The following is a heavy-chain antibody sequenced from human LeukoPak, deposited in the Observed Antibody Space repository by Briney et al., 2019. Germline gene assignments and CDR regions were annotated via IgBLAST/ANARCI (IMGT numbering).Heavy chain of an antibody. CDR2: ISGSGDRT. V-gene: IGHV3-23*01. CDR1: GFTFSNYA. Sequence: PGGSLRLSCVGAGFTFSNYAMTWVRQAPGKGLGCVSGISGSGDRTYYADSVKGRFTISRDNSKNTLYLQMNSLTDDDSAVYYCAKDRIPVAGRQDISDYWGQGTLVTVSS. CDR3: AKDRIPVAGRQDISDY. J-gene: IGHJ4*02. D-gene: IGHD6-19*01.